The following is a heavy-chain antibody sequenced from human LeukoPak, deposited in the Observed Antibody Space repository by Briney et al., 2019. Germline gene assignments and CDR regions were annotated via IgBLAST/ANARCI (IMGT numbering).Heavy chain of an antibody. CDR3: ARAYSSTWYFFDY. CDR1: GHTFADYD. CDR2: LTPSSDNT. V-gene: IGHV1-8*03. J-gene: IGHJ4*02. Sequence: ASVKVSCKTSGHTFADYDINWVRQAPGRGLEWMGWLTPSSDNTGYAQKFQGRVTFTSNTSISTAYMELTSLRSEDTAVYYCARAYSSTWYFFDYWGQGTLVTVSS. D-gene: IGHD6-13*01.